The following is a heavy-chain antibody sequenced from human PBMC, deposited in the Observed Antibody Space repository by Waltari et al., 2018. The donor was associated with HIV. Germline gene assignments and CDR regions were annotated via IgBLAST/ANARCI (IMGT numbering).Heavy chain of an antibody. V-gene: IGHV3-73*01. J-gene: IGHJ6*02. CDR1: GFTFRASA. CDR3: TRHGSAFGVEV. CDR2: IRNKANKDAT. D-gene: IGHD3-10*01. Sequence: VQLVQSGGGLVQPVGSLNISCAAAGFTFRASALTSGLLASGNGLEWVGHIRNKANKDATSYGVSVRGRVTISRDDSKNTAYLHMGGLKSDDTAVYYCTRHGSAFGVEVWGQGTTVTVSS.